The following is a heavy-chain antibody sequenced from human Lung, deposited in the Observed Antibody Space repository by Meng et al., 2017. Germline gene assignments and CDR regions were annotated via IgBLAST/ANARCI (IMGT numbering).Heavy chain of an antibody. V-gene: IGHV4-34*01. CDR2: INHSGST. Sequence: QGRQKRGGAGLLKPSETLSLSCVVPGGSFSDYYWSWIRQPPGKGLEWIGEINHSGSTNYNPSLESRATISVDTSQNNLSLKLSSVTAADSAVYYCARGPTTMAHDFDYWGQGTLVTVSS. J-gene: IGHJ4*02. CDR3: ARGPTTMAHDFDY. D-gene: IGHD4-11*01. CDR1: GGSFSDYY.